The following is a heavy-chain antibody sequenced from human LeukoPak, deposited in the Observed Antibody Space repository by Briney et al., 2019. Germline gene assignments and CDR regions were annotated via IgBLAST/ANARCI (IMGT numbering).Heavy chain of an antibody. V-gene: IGHV4-39*01. D-gene: IGHD3-10*01. J-gene: IGHJ4*02. CDR2: IYYSGST. CDR1: GGSISSSSYY. CDR3: ARALMYYYN. Sequence: SETLSLTCTVSGGSISSSSYYWGWIRQPPGKGLEWIGSIYYSGSTYYNPSLKSRVTISVDTSKNQFSLKLSSVTAADTAVYYCARALMYYYNWGQGTLVTVSS.